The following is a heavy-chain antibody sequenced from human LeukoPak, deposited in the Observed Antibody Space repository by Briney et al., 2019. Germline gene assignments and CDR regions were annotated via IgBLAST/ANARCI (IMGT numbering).Heavy chain of an antibody. Sequence: SETLSLTCTVSGYSISSGYYWGWIRPPPGKGLEWIGSIYYSGSTYYNPSLKSRVTISVDTSKNQFSLKLSSVTAADTAVYYCARLVSIVVVYWGQGTLVTVSS. CDR1: GYSISSGYY. CDR2: IYYSGST. D-gene: IGHD2-2*01. J-gene: IGHJ4*02. CDR3: ARLVSIVVVY. V-gene: IGHV4-38-2*02.